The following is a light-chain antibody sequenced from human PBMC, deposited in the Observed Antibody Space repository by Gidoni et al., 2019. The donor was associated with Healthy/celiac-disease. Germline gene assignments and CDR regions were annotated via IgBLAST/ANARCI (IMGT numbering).Light chain of an antibody. Sequence: DIVLTQSPGTLSLSPGERATPSCRASHSVSSSYLAWYQQKPGQAPRLLIYGASSRATGIPDRFSGSGSGTDFTLTISRLEPEDFAVYYCQQYGSSSITFGQGTRLEIK. V-gene: IGKV3-20*01. CDR2: GAS. J-gene: IGKJ5*01. CDR3: QQYGSSSIT. CDR1: HSVSSSY.